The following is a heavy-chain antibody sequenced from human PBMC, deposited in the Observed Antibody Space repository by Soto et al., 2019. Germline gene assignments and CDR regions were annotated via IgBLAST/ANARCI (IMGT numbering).Heavy chain of an antibody. V-gene: IGHV4-30-4*01. CDR3: ARSTGRY. Sequence: QVQLQESGPGLVKPSQTLSLTCTVSGVSINSDLYYWTWIRQPPGKGLEWIGYIYSSGSTYYNPSLQSRVSLSIDTSKTQFSLKLTSVTAADTAVYYCARSTGRYWGQGTLVTVSS. CDR2: IYSSGST. CDR1: GVSINSDLYY. J-gene: IGHJ4*02.